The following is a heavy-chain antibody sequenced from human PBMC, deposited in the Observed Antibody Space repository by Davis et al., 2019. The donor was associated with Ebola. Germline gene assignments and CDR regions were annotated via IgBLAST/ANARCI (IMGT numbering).Heavy chain of an antibody. J-gene: IGHJ4*02. D-gene: IGHD3-22*01. CDR1: GGSISSYY. CDR3: ARGDYYDSLDY. Sequence: PGGSLRLSCTVSGGSISSYYWSWIRQPPGKGLEWIGYIYYSGSTNYNPSLKSRVTISVDTSKNQFSLKLSSVTAADTAVYYCARGDYYDSLDYWGQGTLVTVSS. V-gene: IGHV4-59*01. CDR2: IYYSGST.